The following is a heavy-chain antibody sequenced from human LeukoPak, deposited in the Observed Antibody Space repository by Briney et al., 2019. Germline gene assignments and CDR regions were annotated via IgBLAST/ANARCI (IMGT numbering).Heavy chain of an antibody. CDR2: IYYSGSV. J-gene: IGHJ4*02. V-gene: IGHV4-61*08. Sequence: SETLSLTCTVSGNSVNGSDYYWSWIRQPPGKGLEWIGYIYYSGSVNYNPSLKSRVTISVDTSKNQFSLKLSSVTAADTAVYYCARLGSYFDYWGQGTLVTVSS. CDR1: GNSVNGSDYY. CDR3: ARLGSYFDY.